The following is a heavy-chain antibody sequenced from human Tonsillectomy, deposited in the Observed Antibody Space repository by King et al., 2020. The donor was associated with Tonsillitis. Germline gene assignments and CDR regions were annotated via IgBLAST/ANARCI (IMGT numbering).Heavy chain of an antibody. V-gene: IGHV3-7*01. Sequence: VQLVESGGGLVQPGGSLRLSCAASGFTFTTYWMSWVRQAPGKGLEWVANIKQDGSEKYYVDSVKGRFTISRDNAKNSLYLQMNSLRAEDTALYYCARNIVVVVGATSAFDIWGQGTMVTVSS. CDR1: GFTFTTYW. D-gene: IGHD2-15*01. J-gene: IGHJ3*02. CDR3: ARNIVVVVGATSAFDI. CDR2: IKQDGSEK.